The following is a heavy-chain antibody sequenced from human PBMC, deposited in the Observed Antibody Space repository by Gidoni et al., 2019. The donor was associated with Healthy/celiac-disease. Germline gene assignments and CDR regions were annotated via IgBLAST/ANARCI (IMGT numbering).Heavy chain of an antibody. CDR2: ISYNGSNK. Sequence: QVQLVASGGGVVQPGRSLRLSCAASGFTFSSYGMHLVRQSPGKGLEWVAVISYNGSNKYYADSVKGRFTISRDNSKNTLYLQMNSLRAEDTAVYYCANADSGSYSQPFDYWGQGTLVTVSS. D-gene: IGHD1-26*01. V-gene: IGHV3-30*18. CDR3: ANADSGSYSQPFDY. CDR1: GFTFSSYG. J-gene: IGHJ4*02.